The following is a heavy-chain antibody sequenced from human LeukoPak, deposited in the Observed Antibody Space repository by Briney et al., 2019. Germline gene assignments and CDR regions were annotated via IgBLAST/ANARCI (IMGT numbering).Heavy chain of an antibody. D-gene: IGHD6-13*01. Sequence: GGSLRLSCSASRFSLSSYNMHWVRQAPGKGLEWVSSIPASGANTNYVDSVKGRFSISRDNFKSTLYLQMNSPRAEDTAVYFCAKGGISGAGGIDYWGQGTLVTVSS. CDR1: RFSLSSYN. CDR3: AKGGISGAGGIDY. J-gene: IGHJ4*02. V-gene: IGHV3-23*01. CDR2: IPASGANT.